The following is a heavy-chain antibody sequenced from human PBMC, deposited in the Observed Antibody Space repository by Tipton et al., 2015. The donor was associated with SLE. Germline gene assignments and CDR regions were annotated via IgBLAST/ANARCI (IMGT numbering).Heavy chain of an antibody. CDR3: ARSMLTTKRVFDY. D-gene: IGHD3-16*01. CDR1: GGSLSGHY. V-gene: IGHV4-34*01. Sequence: TLSLTCAVYGGSLSGHYWSWIRQPPGKGVEWIGEINHSGSTNYNPSLKSRVTISVDTSKNQFSLRLTSVTAADTAVYYCARSMLTTKRVFDYWGQGTLVTVSS. J-gene: IGHJ4*02. CDR2: INHSGST.